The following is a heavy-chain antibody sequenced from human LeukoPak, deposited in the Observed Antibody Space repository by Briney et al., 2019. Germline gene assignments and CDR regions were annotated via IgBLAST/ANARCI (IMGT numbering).Heavy chain of an antibody. D-gene: IGHD6-6*01. J-gene: IGHJ5*02. CDR1: GGSISSGGYS. Sequence: PSQTLSLTCAVSGGSISSGGYSWSWIRQPPGKGLEWIGYIYHSGSTYYNPSLKSRVTISVDTSKNQFSLKLSSVTAADTAVYYCARTRTRIAARWAVDWFDPWGQGTLVTVSS. CDR2: IYHSGST. V-gene: IGHV4-30-2*05. CDR3: ARTRTRIAARWAVDWFDP.